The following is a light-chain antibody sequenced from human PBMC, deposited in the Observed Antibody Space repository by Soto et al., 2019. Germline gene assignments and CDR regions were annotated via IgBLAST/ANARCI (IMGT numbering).Light chain of an antibody. CDR2: GSS. Sequence: IVMTQSPATLTVSPGERATLSCRSSQSVTSYLAWYQQKPGQAPRLLIFGSSTRATGIPARFSGSGSETEFTLTIRTLQSEDFAFYYCQQSNNWPRTFGQGTKVDIK. CDR3: QQSNNWPRT. J-gene: IGKJ1*01. V-gene: IGKV3-15*01. CDR1: QSVTSY.